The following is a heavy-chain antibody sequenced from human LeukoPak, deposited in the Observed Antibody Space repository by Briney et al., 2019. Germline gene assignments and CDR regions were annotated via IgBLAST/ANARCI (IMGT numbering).Heavy chain of an antibody. D-gene: IGHD3-22*01. J-gene: IGHJ4*02. V-gene: IGHV4-38-2*01. CDR3: ARVGGDDSTGHYSVDY. CDR2: LHHSGST. Sequence: SETLSLTCAVSGDSITSTYWWGWIRQTPVRGLEWIGSLHHSGSTSYSPSLKSRVTISVDTSKNQFSLRLSSVTAADTAVYYCARVGGDDSTGHYSVDYWGQGTLVTVSS. CDR1: GDSITSTYW.